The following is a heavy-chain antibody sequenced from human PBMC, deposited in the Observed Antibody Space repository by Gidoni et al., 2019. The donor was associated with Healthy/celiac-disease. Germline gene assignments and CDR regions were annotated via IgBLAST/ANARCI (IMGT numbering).Heavy chain of an antibody. CDR2: IYYSGST. V-gene: IGHV4-31*03. D-gene: IGHD1-20*01. CDR3: ARDYNGNDAPFWFDP. CDR1: GGSISSGGYY. Sequence: QVQLQESGPGLVKPSQTLSLTCTVSGGSISSGGYYWSWIRQHPGKGLEWIGYIYYSGSTYYNPSLKSRVTISVDTSKNQFSLKLSSVTAADTAVYYCARDYNGNDAPFWFDPWGQGTLVTVSS. J-gene: IGHJ5*02.